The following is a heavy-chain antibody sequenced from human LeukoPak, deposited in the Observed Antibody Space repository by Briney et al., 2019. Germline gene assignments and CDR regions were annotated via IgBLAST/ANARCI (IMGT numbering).Heavy chain of an antibody. D-gene: IGHD5-12*01. CDR3: VGGRMVATKDY. CDR1: DYFISSGYY. J-gene: IGHJ4*02. Sequence: SETLSLTCTVSDYFISSGYYWGWLRQPPVKGLEWIGSIYHSGSTYYNPSLKSRVTIFVDTSKNQFSLKLNSVTAADTAVYYCVGGRMVATKDYWGQGTLVTVSS. CDR2: IYHSGST. V-gene: IGHV4-38-2*02.